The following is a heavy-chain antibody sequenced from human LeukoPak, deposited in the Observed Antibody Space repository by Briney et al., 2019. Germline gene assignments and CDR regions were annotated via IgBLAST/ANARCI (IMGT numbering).Heavy chain of an antibody. CDR2: IYYSGST. J-gene: IGHJ4*02. CDR1: GGSISSYY. D-gene: IGHD5-18*01. V-gene: IGHV4-59*08. Sequence: PSETLSLTCIVSGGSISSYYWSWIRQPPGKGLEWIGYIYYSGSTYYNPSLKSRVTISVDTSKNQFSLKLSSVTAADTAVYYCARLWGYSYGYLDYWGQGTLVTVSS. CDR3: ARLWGYSYGYLDY.